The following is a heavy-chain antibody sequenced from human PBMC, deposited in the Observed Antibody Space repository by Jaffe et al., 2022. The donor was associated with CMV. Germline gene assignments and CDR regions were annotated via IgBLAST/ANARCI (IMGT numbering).Heavy chain of an antibody. CDR1: GYTFTGYY. V-gene: IGHV1-2*02. CDR2: INPNSGGT. D-gene: IGHD2-2*02. CDR3: ARGGGDCSSTSCYTRYYYYGMDV. Sequence: QVQLVQSGAEVKKPGASVKVSCKASGYTFTGYYMHWVRQAPGQGLEWMGWINPNSGGTNYAQKFQGRVTMTRDTSISTAYMELSRLRSDDTAVYYCARGGGDCSSTSCYTRYYYYGMDVWGQGTTVTVSS. J-gene: IGHJ6*02.